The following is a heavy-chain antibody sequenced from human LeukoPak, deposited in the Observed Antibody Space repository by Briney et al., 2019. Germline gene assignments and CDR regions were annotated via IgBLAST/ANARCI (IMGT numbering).Heavy chain of an antibody. D-gene: IGHD6-19*01. CDR2: ISSSSSTI. CDR3: ARDRGGWPDY. V-gene: IGHV3-48*01. J-gene: IGHJ4*02. CDR1: RFTFSIFA. Sequence: HSGGSLRLSCAASRFTFSIFAMNWVRQAPGKGLEWLSYISSSSSTIYYADSVKGRFTISRDNAKNSLYLQLNSLRPEDTGLYYCARDRGGWPDYWGQGTLVTVSS.